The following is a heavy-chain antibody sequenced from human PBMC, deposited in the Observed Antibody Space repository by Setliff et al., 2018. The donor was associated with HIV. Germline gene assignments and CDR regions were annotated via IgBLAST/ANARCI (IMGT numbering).Heavy chain of an antibody. CDR3: ARTEWELHRVNDAFDV. Sequence: SETLSLTCTVSGGSIRSSVYYWSWIRQPPGKGLEWIGSIYYSGSTYYNPSLKSRVTISVDTSKNQFSLTLTSVTAADTAVYYCARTEWELHRVNDAFDVWGQGTMVTVSS. D-gene: IGHD1-26*01. V-gene: IGHV4-39*01. CDR1: GGSIRSSVYY. J-gene: IGHJ3*01. CDR2: IYYSGST.